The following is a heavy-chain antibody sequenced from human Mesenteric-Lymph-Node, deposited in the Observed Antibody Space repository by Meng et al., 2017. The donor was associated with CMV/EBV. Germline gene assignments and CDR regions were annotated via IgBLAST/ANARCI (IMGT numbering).Heavy chain of an antibody. Sequence: ASVKVSCKASGYTFTSYDINWVRQATGQGLEWMGWMNPNSGNTGYAQKFQGRVTITRNTSISTAYMELSSLRSEDTAVYYCARDLAVADNYYYGMDVWGQGTTVTVSS. CDR2: MNPNSGNT. V-gene: IGHV1-8*03. J-gene: IGHJ6*02. CDR1: GYTFTSYD. CDR3: ARDLAVADNYYYGMDV. D-gene: IGHD6-19*01.